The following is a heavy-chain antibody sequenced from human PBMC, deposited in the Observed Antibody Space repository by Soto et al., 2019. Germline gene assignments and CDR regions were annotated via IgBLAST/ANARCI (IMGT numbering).Heavy chain of an antibody. CDR2: IYYSGST. V-gene: IGHV4-30-4*08. D-gene: IGHD1-26*01. Sequence: SETLSLTCTVSGGSISSGGYYWSWIRQHPGKGLEWIGYIYYSGSTYYNPSLKSRVTISVDTSKNQFSLKLSSVTAADTAVYYCARGGREPRNSLLWHYYYGMAVWGQGTTVTVSS. CDR1: GGSISSGGYY. J-gene: IGHJ6*02. CDR3: ARGGREPRNSLLWHYYYGMAV.